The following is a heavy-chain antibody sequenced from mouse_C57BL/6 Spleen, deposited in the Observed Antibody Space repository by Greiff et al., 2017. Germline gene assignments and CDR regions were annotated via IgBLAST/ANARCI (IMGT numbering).Heavy chain of an antibody. Sequence: QVQLQQPGAELVKPGASVKLSCKASGYTFTSYWMHWVKQRPGRGLEWIGRIDPNSGGTKYNEKFKSKATLTVDKPSSTAYMQLSSLTSEDSAVYCCARGRDYYGSSYGWYFDVWGTGTTVTVSS. CDR1: GYTFTSYW. V-gene: IGHV1-72*01. J-gene: IGHJ1*03. CDR3: ARGRDYYGSSYGWYFDV. CDR2: IDPNSGGT. D-gene: IGHD1-1*01.